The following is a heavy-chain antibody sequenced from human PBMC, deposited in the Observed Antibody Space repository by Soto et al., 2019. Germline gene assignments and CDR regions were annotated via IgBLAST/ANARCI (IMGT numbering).Heavy chain of an antibody. CDR1: GFSFGSYA. V-gene: IGHV3-23*01. J-gene: IGHJ4*02. Sequence: GGSLRLSFAASGFSFGSYALSWVRQSPGKGLEWVSTISGSDGKTFYADSVKGRFSISRDTSQSTLYLQMNSLRADDTAMYYCARWSYLDYWGQGTRVTVSS. CDR3: ARWSYLDY. CDR2: ISGSDGKT. D-gene: IGHD3-3*01.